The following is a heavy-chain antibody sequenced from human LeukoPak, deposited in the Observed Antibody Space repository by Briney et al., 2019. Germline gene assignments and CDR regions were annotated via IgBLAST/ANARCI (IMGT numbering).Heavy chain of an antibody. V-gene: IGHV3-30*03. Sequence: GGSLRLSCAASGFTFSSYSMNWVRQAPGKGLEWVAVISYDGSNKYYADSVKGRFTISRDNSKNTLYLQMNSLRAEDTAVYYCARVDDSQDFDYWGQGTLVTVSS. J-gene: IGHJ4*02. CDR3: ARVDDSQDFDY. CDR2: ISYDGSNK. CDR1: GFTFSSYS. D-gene: IGHD3-22*01.